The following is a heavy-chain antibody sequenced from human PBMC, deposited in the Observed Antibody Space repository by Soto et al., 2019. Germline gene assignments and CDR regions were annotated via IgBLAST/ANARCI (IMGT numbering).Heavy chain of an antibody. Sequence: GASVKVSCKASGYTFTRYGISWVRQAPGQGLEWMGWISAYNGGTNYAQKFQGWVTMTRDTSISTAYMELSRLRSDDTAVYYCARDDFHGMDVWGQGTTVTVSS. CDR1: GYTFTRYG. CDR2: ISAYNGGT. V-gene: IGHV1-2*04. CDR3: ARDDFHGMDV. D-gene: IGHD3-3*01. J-gene: IGHJ6*02.